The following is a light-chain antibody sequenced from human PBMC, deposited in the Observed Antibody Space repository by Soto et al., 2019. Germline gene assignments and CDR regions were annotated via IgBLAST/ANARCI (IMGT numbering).Light chain of an antibody. Sequence: QSALTQPRSVSGSPGQSVTISCTGTSSDVGGYNYVSWYQQHPGKAPKIIIYDVSKRPSGVPDRFSGSKSGNTASLTISGLQAEDEADYYCCSYAGPYTWVFGGGTKLTVL. V-gene: IGLV2-11*01. CDR2: DVS. CDR1: SSDVGGYNY. J-gene: IGLJ3*02. CDR3: CSYAGPYTWV.